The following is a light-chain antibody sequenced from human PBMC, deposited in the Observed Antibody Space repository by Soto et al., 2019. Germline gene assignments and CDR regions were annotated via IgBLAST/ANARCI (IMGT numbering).Light chain of an antibody. J-gene: IGKJ4*01. CDR2: AAS. Sequence: DIQMTQSPSSLSASVGDRVTITCRASQGVSIFVAWYQQKPGKAPTVLIYAASTLQSGVPSRFSGSGSRTDFTLTISSLQPEDVATYYCQKYDSIPLTFGGGTKVEIK. CDR1: QGVSIF. V-gene: IGKV1-27*01. CDR3: QKYDSIPLT.